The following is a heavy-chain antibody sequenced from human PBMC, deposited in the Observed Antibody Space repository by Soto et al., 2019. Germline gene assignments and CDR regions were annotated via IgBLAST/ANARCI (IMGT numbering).Heavy chain of an antibody. V-gene: IGHV4-30-4*01. J-gene: IGHJ4*02. CDR2: IYYSGSP. CDR3: AGVPVKAARPCYFDS. Sequence: QVQLQESGPGLVKPSQTLSLPCTVSGDSISSGDYYWSWIRQPPGKVLEWIGYIYYSGSPYYNPSLHSRVTMAVDTPKNQFSLRLSSVTAANTAVHYCAGVPVKAARPCYFDSWGQGTLVVVSS. D-gene: IGHD6-6*01. CDR1: GDSISSGDYY.